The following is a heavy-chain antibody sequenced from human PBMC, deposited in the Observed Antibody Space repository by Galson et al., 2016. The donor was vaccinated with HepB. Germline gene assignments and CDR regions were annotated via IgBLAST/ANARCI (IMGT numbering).Heavy chain of an antibody. Sequence: CAISGDSVSSNSAAWNWIRQSPSRGLEWLGRTYYRSKWYSDYAPSVRSRITINADTSKNLLSLQLNSVTPEDTAVYFCAGVVSPHSSSRSWLDPWGQGTLVTVSS. CDR2: TYYRSKWYS. J-gene: IGHJ5*02. CDR3: AGVVSPHSSSRSWLDP. CDR1: GDSVSSNSAA. V-gene: IGHV6-1*01. D-gene: IGHD6-13*01.